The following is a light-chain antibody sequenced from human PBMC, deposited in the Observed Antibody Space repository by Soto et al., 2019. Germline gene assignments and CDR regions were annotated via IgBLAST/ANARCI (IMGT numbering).Light chain of an antibody. CDR2: TAS. J-gene: IGKJ3*01. Sequence: DIPMTQSPSSLSASVGDRVTITCRASQSISSYLNWYQQKPGKAPKLLIYTASSLQSGVPSRFSGSRSGTDFTLSISSLQPEDFATYYCQQSYSTPFTFGPGTQVAVK. V-gene: IGKV1-39*01. CDR3: QQSYSTPFT. CDR1: QSISSY.